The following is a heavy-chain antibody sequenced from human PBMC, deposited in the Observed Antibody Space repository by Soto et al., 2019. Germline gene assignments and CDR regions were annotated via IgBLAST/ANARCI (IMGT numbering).Heavy chain of an antibody. J-gene: IGHJ3*02. CDR2: IIPIFGTP. CDR3: ARDSRLWGSTGWKRENLFDI. D-gene: IGHD3-16*01. CDR1: GGNFNTYP. Sequence: QVQLEQSGAEVKRPGSSVKVSCKTSGGNFNTYPISWVRQAPGHRLEWMGKIIPIFGTPDYAQKFQGRVTINADEATTTVYMDLRSLKSDDSAVYYCARDSRLWGSTGWKRENLFDIWGQGTMVTVSS. V-gene: IGHV1-69*18.